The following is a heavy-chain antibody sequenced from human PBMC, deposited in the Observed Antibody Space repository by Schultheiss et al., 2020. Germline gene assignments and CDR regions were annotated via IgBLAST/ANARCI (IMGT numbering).Heavy chain of an antibody. CDR3: ARSPWDLNYGLDV. D-gene: IGHD1-26*01. CDR2: INHSGST. Sequence: SETLSLTCTVSGDSISGSGCYWGWIRQSPGKGLEWIGEINHSGSTNYNPSLKSRVTISVDTSKNQFSLKLSSVTAADTAVYYCARSPWDLNYGLDVWGQGTTVTVAS. J-gene: IGHJ6*02. V-gene: IGHV4-39*07. CDR1: GDSISGSGCY.